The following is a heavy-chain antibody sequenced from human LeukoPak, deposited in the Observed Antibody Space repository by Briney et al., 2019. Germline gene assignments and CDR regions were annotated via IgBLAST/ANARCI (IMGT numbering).Heavy chain of an antibody. V-gene: IGHV4-61*02. D-gene: IGHD2-21*02. Sequence: SQTLSLTCTVSGGSISSGSYYWSWIRQPGGKGLEWIGRIYTSGSTNYNPSLKSRVTISVDTSKNQFSLKLSSVTAADTAVYYCARDCGGDCGDYFDYWGQGTLVTVSS. CDR1: GGSISSGSYY. J-gene: IGHJ4*02. CDR3: ARDCGGDCGDYFDY. CDR2: IYTSGST.